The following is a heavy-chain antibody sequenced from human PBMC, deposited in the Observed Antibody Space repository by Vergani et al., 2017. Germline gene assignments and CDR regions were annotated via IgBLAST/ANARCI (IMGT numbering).Heavy chain of an antibody. CDR1: GGSLSGYY. Sequence: QVQLQQWGPGLLKPSETLSLTCAVYGGSLSGYYCSWIRLASGEGLELVGEINHSGTINCNPTLNGPFNVSIDTSRDHFSLKLRSVSAADTAVYFCARRAERWETLLRDDLDVWGQGTFVTV. V-gene: IGHV4-34*01. J-gene: IGHJ3*01. D-gene: IGHD1-26*01. CDR3: ARRAERWETLLRDDLDV. CDR2: INHSGTI.